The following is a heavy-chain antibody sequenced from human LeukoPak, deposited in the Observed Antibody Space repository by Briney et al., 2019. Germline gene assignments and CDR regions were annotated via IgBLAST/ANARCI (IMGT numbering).Heavy chain of an antibody. CDR3: ATRGRSSSSPYYYYYMDV. Sequence: ASVKVSCKVSGYTLTELSMHWVRQAPGKGLEWMGGFDPEDGETIYAQKFQGRVTMTEDTSTDTAYMGLSSLRSEDTAVYYCATRGRSSSSPYYYYYMDVWGKGTTVTVSS. V-gene: IGHV1-24*01. CDR1: GYTLTELS. D-gene: IGHD6-6*01. J-gene: IGHJ6*03. CDR2: FDPEDGET.